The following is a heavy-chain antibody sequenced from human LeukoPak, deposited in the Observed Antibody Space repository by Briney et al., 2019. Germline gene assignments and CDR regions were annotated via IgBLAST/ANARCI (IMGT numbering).Heavy chain of an antibody. V-gene: IGHV3-64D*06. J-gene: IGHJ4*02. D-gene: IGHD3-10*01. Sequence: GGSLRRSCSASEFSFISYAMHWVRQAPGKGLEYVSSISSNGGSTYYADSVKGRFTISRDNSKNTLYLQMSSLRAEDTAVYYCVKDKGGYYYGSGSYYTDWGQGTLVTVSS. CDR2: ISSNGGST. CDR3: VKDKGGYYYGSGSYYTD. CDR1: EFSFISYA.